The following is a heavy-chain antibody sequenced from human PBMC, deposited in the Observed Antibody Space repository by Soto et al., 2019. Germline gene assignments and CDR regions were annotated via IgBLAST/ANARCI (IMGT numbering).Heavy chain of an antibody. J-gene: IGHJ3*02. D-gene: IGHD4-17*01. CDR1: GYTFTSYD. V-gene: IGHV1-18*01. CDR3: ARDHHGDYGRSEAFDI. CDR2: ISAYSGNT. Sequence: ASVKVSCKASGYTFTSYDIKWVRQATGQGLEWMGWISAYSGNTNYAQKLQGRVTMTTDTSTSTAYMELRSLRSDDTAVYYCARDHHGDYGRSEAFDIWGQGTMVTVSS.